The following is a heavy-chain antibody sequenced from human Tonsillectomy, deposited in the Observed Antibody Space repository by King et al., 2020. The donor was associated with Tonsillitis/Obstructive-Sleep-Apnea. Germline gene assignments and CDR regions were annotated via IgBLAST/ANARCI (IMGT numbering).Heavy chain of an antibody. CDR2: ISSSSSYI. D-gene: IGHD3-3*02. V-gene: IGHV3-21*01. CDR3: ARDVRIFGVVILDY. CDR1: GFTFSIYS. J-gene: IGHJ4*02. Sequence: VQLGESGGGLVKPGGSLRLSCAASGFTFSIYSMNWVRQAPGKGLEWVSSISSSSSYIYYADSVKGRFTISRDNTKNSLYLQMNSLRAEDTAVYYCARDVRIFGVVILDYWGQGTLVTVSS.